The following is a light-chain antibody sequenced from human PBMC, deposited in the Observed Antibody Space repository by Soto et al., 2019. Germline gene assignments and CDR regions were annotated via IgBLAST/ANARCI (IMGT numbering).Light chain of an antibody. CDR2: GAS. CDR1: QSVSDN. CDR3: HQSNNWPYT. V-gene: IGKV3-15*01. J-gene: IGKJ2*01. Sequence: EIVMTQSPATLSVSPGERVTLSCRASQSVSDNLAWYQQRPGQAPRLLIYGASTRATGIPARFSGSGSGTEFTLTISSLQPEDFAAYFCHQSNNWPYTLGQGTKLDIK.